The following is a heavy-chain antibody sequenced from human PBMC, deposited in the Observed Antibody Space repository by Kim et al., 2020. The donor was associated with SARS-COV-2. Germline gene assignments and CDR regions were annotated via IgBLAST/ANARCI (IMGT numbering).Heavy chain of an antibody. V-gene: IGHV3-33*08. CDR1: GFTFSSYG. CDR2: IWYDGSNK. D-gene: IGHD2-2*01. J-gene: IGHJ4*02. Sequence: GGSLRLSCAASGFTFSSYGMHWVRQAPGKGLEWVAVIWYDGSNKYYADSVKGRFTISRDNSKNTLYLQMNSLRAEDTAVYYCARGSGFVVVPAAIDYWGQGTLVTVSS. CDR3: ARGSGFVVVPAAIDY.